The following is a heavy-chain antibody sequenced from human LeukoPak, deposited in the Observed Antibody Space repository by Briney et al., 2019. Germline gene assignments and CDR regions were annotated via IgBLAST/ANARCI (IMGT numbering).Heavy chain of an antibody. J-gene: IGHJ4*02. V-gene: IGHV3-66*01. CDR3: ARARTYSSGWWYYFDC. Sequence: GGSLRLSCAASGFTVSSNYMSWVRQAPGKGLEWVSILYSGSSTYYADSVKGRFTISRDTSRNTLYLQMNSLRAEDTAIYYCARARTYSSGWWYYFDCWGQGTLVTVSS. CDR1: GFTVSSNY. D-gene: IGHD6-19*01. CDR2: LYSGSST.